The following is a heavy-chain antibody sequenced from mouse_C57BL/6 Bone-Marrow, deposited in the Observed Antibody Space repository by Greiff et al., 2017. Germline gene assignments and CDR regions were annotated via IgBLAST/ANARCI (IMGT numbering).Heavy chain of an antibody. V-gene: IGHV5-15*04. CDR1: GFTFSDYG. D-gene: IGHD3-2*02. J-gene: IGHJ4*01. Sequence: EVKVEESGGGLVQPGGSLKLSCAASGFTFSDYGMAWVRQAPRKGPEWVAFLSNLAYSIYYADTVKGRFTISRENAKNTLYLEMSSLRSEDTAMYYCARRGQLRPLYYAMDYWGQGTSVTVSS. CDR2: LSNLAYSI. CDR3: ARRGQLRPLYYAMDY.